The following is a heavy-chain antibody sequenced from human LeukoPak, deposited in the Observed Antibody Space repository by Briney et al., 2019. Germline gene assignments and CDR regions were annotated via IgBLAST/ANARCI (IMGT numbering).Heavy chain of an antibody. CDR2: IDPPSGAP. CDR3: ARSGFSTGFYLDF. J-gene: IGHJ4*02. CDR1: GYTFIGQF. Sequence: ASVKVSCKASGYTFIGQFIHWLRQAPGQGLEWMGWIDPPSGAPHYAPKFQDRVTMTRDTSIATAYLEVHRLKSDDTAVYYCARSGFSTGFYLDFWGQGTLISVSS. V-gene: IGHV1-2*02. D-gene: IGHD6-19*01.